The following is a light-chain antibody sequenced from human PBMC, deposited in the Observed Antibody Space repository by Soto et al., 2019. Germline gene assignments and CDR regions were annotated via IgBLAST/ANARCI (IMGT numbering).Light chain of an antibody. V-gene: IGLV2-8*01. CDR3: SSHARSNNPFV. J-gene: IGLJ7*01. Sequence: QSALTQPPSASGSPGQSVTISCTGTSSDVGGYNYVSWYQQHPGKAPKVMIYDVGKRPSGVPDRFSGSKSGNTASLTVSGLQAEDEADYYCSSHARSNNPFVFGTGTQLTVL. CDR2: DVG. CDR1: SSDVGGYNY.